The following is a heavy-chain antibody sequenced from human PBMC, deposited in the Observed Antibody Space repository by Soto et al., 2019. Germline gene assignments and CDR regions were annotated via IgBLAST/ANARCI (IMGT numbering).Heavy chain of an antibody. V-gene: IGHV3-30*09. CDR2: ISENGVNK. D-gene: IGHD2-8*01. Sequence: QVQLVESGGGVVQTGASLRLSCSASGFTFTSFAIHWVRQAPGKGLEWVAVISENGVNKYSAESVRGRFVISRDNSKNTVELEMNSLRPEDTAVYFCARRFTETVSALGYWGQGTLVSVSS. CDR1: GFTFTSFA. J-gene: IGHJ4*02. CDR3: ARRFTETVSALGY.